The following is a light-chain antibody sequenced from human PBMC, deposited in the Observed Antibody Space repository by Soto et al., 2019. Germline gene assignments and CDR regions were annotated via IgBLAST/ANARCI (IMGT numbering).Light chain of an antibody. V-gene: IGKV1-5*01. CDR3: QQYNSYSGT. J-gene: IGKJ1*01. CDR2: DAS. Sequence: DIQMTQSPSTLSASVGDRVTITYRASQRISSWLAWYQQKPGKAPKLLIYDASSLESGVPSRFSGSGSGTEFTHTISSLQSDYFATYYCQQYNSYSGTFGQGTKVDIK. CDR1: QRISSW.